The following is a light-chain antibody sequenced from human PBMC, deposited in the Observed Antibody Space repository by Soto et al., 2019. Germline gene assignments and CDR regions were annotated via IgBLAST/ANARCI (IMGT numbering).Light chain of an antibody. V-gene: IGKV1-9*01. J-gene: IGKJ4*01. Sequence: DIQLTQSPSFLSASVGDRVTITCRASQGISSYLAWYQQKPGKAPKFLIYAASTLQSGVPSRFSGSVSGTEFTLTISSLQPEDFATYYCQQFNSYPLTFGGGTKVEIK. CDR1: QGISSY. CDR3: QQFNSYPLT. CDR2: AAS.